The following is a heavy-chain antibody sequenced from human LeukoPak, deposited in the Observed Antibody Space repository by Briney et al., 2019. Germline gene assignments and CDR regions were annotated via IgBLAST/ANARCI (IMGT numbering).Heavy chain of an antibody. J-gene: IGHJ4*02. D-gene: IGHD2-21*01. CDR3: ASGGVVVMPFDY. CDR1: GGSISSSSYC. CDR2: IYYSGST. V-gene: IGHV4-39*01. Sequence: SETLSLTCTVSGGSISSSSYCWGWIRQPPGKGLEWIGSIYYSGSTYYNPSLKSRVTISVDTSKNQFSLKLSSVTAADTAVYYCASGGVVVMPFDYWGQGTLVTVSS.